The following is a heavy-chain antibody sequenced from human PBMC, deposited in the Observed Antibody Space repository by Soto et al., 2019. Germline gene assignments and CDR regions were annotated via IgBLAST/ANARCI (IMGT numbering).Heavy chain of an antibody. CDR1: GGTFSSYA. J-gene: IGHJ6*02. CDR2: IIPIFGTA. D-gene: IGHD5-12*01. CDR3: ASRYSGYDYDYDYGMDV. V-gene: IGHV1-69*12. Sequence: QVQLVQSGAEVKKPGSSVKVSCKASGGTFSSYAISWVRQAPGQGLEWMGGIIPIFGTANYAQKFQGRVTITADESTSTAYMELSSLRSEDTAVYYCASRYSGYDYDYDYGMDVWGQGTTVTVSS.